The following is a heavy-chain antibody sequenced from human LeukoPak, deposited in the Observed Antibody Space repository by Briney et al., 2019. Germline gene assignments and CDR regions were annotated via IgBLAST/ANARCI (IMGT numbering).Heavy chain of an antibody. J-gene: IGHJ4*02. V-gene: IGHV3-48*03. Sequence: PGGSLRLSCAASGFTFSTYEMKWVRQAPGKGLEWVSYISSSGSTIYYADSVKGRFTISRDNAKNSLYLQMNSLRAEDTAVYYCARDSSYYGSGSFSDWGQGTLVTVSS. CDR2: ISSSGSTI. D-gene: IGHD3-10*01. CDR1: GFTFSTYE. CDR3: ARDSSYYGSGSFSD.